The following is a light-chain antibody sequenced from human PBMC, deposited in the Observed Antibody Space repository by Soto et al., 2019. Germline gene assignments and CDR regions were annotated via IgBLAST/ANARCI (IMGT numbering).Light chain of an antibody. V-gene: IGKV3-20*01. Sequence: EIVLTQSPGTLSLSPGERATLSCRASQSVSSSYLAWYQQKPGQAPRLLIYGASCRATGIPDRFSGSGSGTDFTLTISRLEPEDFAVYYWQQYGSSPLVTFGQGTRLEIK. J-gene: IGKJ5*01. CDR3: QQYGSSPLVT. CDR1: QSVSSSY. CDR2: GAS.